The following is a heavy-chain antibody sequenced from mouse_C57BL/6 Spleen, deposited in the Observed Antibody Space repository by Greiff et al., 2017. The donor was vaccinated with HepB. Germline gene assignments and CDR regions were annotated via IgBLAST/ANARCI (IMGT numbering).Heavy chain of an antibody. CDR2: IPPNSGST. CDR1: GYTFTSYW. V-gene: IGHV1-64*01. J-gene: IGHJ4*01. Sequence: VQLQQPGAELVKPGASVKLSCKASGYTFTSYWMHWVKQRPGQGLEWIGMIPPNSGSTNYNEKFKSKATLTVDKSSSTAYMQLSSLTSEDSVVSCCARDPRRGYAMEYWGQGTSGAVSS. CDR3: ARDPRRGYAMEY.